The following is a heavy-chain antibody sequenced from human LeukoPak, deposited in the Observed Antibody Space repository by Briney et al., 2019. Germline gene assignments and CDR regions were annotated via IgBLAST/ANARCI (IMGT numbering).Heavy chain of an antibody. CDR3: AKDGPHSSAFDI. CDR2: ISSSGGNT. J-gene: IGHJ3*02. D-gene: IGHD2-15*01. CDR1: GFTFSSYT. Sequence: GGSLRLSCAASGFTFSSYTMSWVRQAPGKGLEWASTISSSGGNTYYAESVKGRFTISRDNSKNTLYLQMNSLRVEDTAVYYCAKDGPHSSAFDIWGQGTMVTVSS. V-gene: IGHV3-23*01.